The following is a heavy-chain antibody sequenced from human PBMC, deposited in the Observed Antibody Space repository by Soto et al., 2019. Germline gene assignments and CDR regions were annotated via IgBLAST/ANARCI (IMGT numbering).Heavy chain of an antibody. CDR3: AKTVAATELEVP. D-gene: IGHD6-19*01. V-gene: IGHV3-23*01. J-gene: IGHJ5*02. CDR2: ISNTAAVG. CDR1: GVNLSNHL. Sequence: PEGYLRLASSGSGVNLSNHLINWFRQAPGKGLEGGASISNTAAVGFYADSVGGRFSVTEDRSTNTLHLQMDYVQVEDTGIYFLAKTVAATELEVPWGPGT.